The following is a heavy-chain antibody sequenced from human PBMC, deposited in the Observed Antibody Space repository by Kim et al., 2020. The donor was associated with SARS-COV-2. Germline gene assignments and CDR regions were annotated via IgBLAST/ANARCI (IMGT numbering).Heavy chain of an antibody. CDR1: GYTFSDYS. J-gene: IGHJ4*01. Sequence: ASVKVSCKASGYTFSDYSIHWVRQAPGQGLEWMGWINPNTGGAKYAQKFQGGVTITRDTSISTAYMELTNLKFDDTAVYYCARDVGGLDSSGYFCHWGQGTLVTVSS. CDR2: INPNTGGA. CDR3: ARDVGGLDSSGYFCH. V-gene: IGHV1-2*02. D-gene: IGHD3-22*01.